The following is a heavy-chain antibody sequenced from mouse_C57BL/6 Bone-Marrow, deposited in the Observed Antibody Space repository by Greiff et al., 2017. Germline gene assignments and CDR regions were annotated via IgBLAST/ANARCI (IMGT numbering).Heavy chain of an antibody. CDR1: GYTFTSYG. V-gene: IGHV1-81*01. Sequence: LEESGAELARPGASVKLSCKASGYTFTSYGISWVKQRTGQGLEWIGEIYPRSGNTYYNEKFKGKATLTADKSSSTAYMELRSLTSEDSAVYFCARENYYGSSSYYFDYWGQGTTLTVFS. CDR2: IYPRSGNT. CDR3: ARENYYGSSSYYFDY. J-gene: IGHJ2*01. D-gene: IGHD1-1*01.